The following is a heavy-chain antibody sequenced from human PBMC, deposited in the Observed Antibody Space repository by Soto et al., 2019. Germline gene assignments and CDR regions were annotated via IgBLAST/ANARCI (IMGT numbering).Heavy chain of an antibody. CDR3: ARGGSRQLVRAFWFDP. Sequence: SETLSLTCAVYGGSFSGYYWSWIRQPPGKGLDWIGEINHSGSTNYNPSLKSRVTISVDTSKNQFSLKLSSVTAADTAVFYCARGGSRQLVRAFWFDPWGQGTLVTVSS. V-gene: IGHV4-34*01. CDR1: GGSFSGYY. J-gene: IGHJ5*02. D-gene: IGHD6-13*01. CDR2: INHSGST.